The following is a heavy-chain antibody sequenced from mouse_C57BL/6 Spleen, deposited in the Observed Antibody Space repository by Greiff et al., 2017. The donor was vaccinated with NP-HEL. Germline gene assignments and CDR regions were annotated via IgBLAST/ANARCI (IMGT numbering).Heavy chain of an antibody. D-gene: IGHD2-3*01. CDR3: AEIYDGYSGGFAY. V-gene: IGHV1-82*01. CDR2: IYPGDGDT. Sequence: VQLQQSGPELVKPGASVKISCKASGYAFSSSWMNWVKQRPGKGLEWIGRIYPGDGDTNYNGKFKGKATLTADKSSSTADMQLSSLTSEDSAVYFCAEIYDGYSGGFAYWGQGTLVTVSA. J-gene: IGHJ3*01. CDR1: GYAFSSSW.